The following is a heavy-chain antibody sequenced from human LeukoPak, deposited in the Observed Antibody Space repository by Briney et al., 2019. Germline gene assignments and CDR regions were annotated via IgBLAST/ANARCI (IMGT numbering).Heavy chain of an antibody. D-gene: IGHD6-6*01. V-gene: IGHV3-21*01. Sequence: PGGSLRLSCAASGFTFSSYSMNWVRQAPGKGLEWVSSISSSSYIYYADSVKGRFTISRDNAKNSLYLQMNSLRAEDTAVYYCARGEYSSSSLWFDPWGQGTLVTVSS. J-gene: IGHJ5*02. CDR1: GFTFSSYS. CDR3: ARGEYSSSSLWFDP. CDR2: ISSSSYI.